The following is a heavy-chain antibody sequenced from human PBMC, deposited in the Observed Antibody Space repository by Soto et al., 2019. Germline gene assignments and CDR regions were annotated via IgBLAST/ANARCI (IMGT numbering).Heavy chain of an antibody. CDR3: TTYDFWSASPFDY. CDR1: GFTFTNAY. J-gene: IGHJ4*02. Sequence: EAQLVESGGGLVRPGGSLRVSCGASGFTFTNAYMSWVRQAPGKGLEWVGRIKSKSEGGTTDYAAPVKGRSTISRDDSENTLYLQMNSLKTEDTAVYYCTTYDFWSASPFDYWGQGMLVTVSS. CDR2: IKSKSEGGTT. V-gene: IGHV3-15*01. D-gene: IGHD3-3*01.